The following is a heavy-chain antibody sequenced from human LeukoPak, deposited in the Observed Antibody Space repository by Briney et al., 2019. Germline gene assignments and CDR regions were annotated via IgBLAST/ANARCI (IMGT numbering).Heavy chain of an antibody. CDR3: ARDIIAAAGRGGDY. CDR1: GGTFSSYT. Sequence: SVKVSCKASGGTFSSYTISWVRQAPGQGLEWMGRIIPILGIANYAQKFQGRVTITADKSTSTAYMELSSLRSEDTAVYYCARDIIAAAGRGGDYWGQGTLVTVSS. CDR2: IIPILGIA. V-gene: IGHV1-69*04. D-gene: IGHD6-13*01. J-gene: IGHJ4*02.